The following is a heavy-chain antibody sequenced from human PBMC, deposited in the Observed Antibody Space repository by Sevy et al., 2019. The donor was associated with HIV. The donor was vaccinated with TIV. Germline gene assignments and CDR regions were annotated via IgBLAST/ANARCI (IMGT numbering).Heavy chain of an antibody. CDR2: INSDGSNT. CDR3: GREMISMVPGVPDAFDI. V-gene: IGHV3-74*01. Sequence: GGSLRLSCAASGFTFSTYWMHWVRQVPGKGLVWVSRINSDGSNTNYADSVKGRFTTSRDNVKNTVYLQMNSLRADDTALYFCGREMISMVPGVPDAFDIWGHGTMVTVSS. J-gene: IGHJ3*02. CDR1: GFTFSTYW. D-gene: IGHD3-10*01.